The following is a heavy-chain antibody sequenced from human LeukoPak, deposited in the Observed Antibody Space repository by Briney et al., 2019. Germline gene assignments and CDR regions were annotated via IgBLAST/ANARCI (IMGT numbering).Heavy chain of an antibody. CDR1: GFTFSSYA. CDR2: ISYDGSNK. J-gene: IGHJ3*02. Sequence: GGSLRLSCAASGFTFSSYAMHWVRQAPGKGLEWVAVISYDGSNKYYADSVKGRFTISRDNSKNTLYLQMNSQRAEDTAVYYCARARQGIVVVTAIPGAFDIWGQGTMVTVSS. CDR3: ARARQGIVVVTAIPGAFDI. D-gene: IGHD2-21*02. V-gene: IGHV3-30-3*01.